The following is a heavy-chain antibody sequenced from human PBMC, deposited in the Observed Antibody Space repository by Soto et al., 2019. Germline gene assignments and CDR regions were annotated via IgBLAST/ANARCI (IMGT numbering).Heavy chain of an antibody. CDR3: AKDKAIMGAPPYMGYFDY. J-gene: IGHJ4*02. Sequence: GGSLRLSCAASGFTFSSYAMSWVRQAPGKGLEWVSAISGSGGSTYYADSVKGRFTISRDNSKNTLYLQMNSLRAEDTAVYYCAKDKAIMGAPPYMGYFDYWGQGTLVTVSS. D-gene: IGHD1-26*01. CDR1: GFTFSSYA. V-gene: IGHV3-23*01. CDR2: ISGSGGST.